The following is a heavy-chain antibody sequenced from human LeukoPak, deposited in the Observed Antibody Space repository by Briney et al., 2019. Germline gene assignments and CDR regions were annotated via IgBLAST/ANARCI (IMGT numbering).Heavy chain of an antibody. CDR1: GDSISSDNW. CDR2: IYRSGSR. Sequence: SETLSLTCAVSGDSISSDNWWSWVRQPPGKGLEWIAEIYRSGSRNYNPSLQSRVTISLDKSKNQFSLILTSVTAADTAIYYCASPSYGSGSYLDYWGQGTLVTVSS. V-gene: IGHV4-4*02. D-gene: IGHD3-10*01. J-gene: IGHJ4*02. CDR3: ASPSYGSGSYLDY.